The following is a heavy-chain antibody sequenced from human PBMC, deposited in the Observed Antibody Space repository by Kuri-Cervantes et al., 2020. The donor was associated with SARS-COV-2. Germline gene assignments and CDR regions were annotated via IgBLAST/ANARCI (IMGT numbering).Heavy chain of an antibody. J-gene: IGHJ6*03. CDR2: INPSGGST. CDR1: GYTFTSYY. D-gene: IGHD6-6*01. Sequence: ASVKVSCKASGYTFTSYYMHWVRQAPGQGLEWMGIINPSGGSTSYAQKFQGRVTMTRDTSTSTVYMELSSLRSEDTAVYYCAKAMLRIADRYYYYMDVWGKGTTVTVSS. V-gene: IGHV1-46*01. CDR3: AKAMLRIADRYYYYMDV.